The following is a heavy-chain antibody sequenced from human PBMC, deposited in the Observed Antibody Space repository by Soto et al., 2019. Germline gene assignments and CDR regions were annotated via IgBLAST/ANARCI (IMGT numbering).Heavy chain of an antibody. J-gene: IGHJ4*02. CDR2: IYFAGTT. D-gene: IGHD3-22*01. CDR1: DGSLSPDY. CDR3: ARLGAYYQAMDS. Sequence: SETLSVTCTVSDGSLSPDYWSWIRQPPGKGLEWIGYIYFAGTTTYNPSLQSRVSISLDTSKNEVSLKLTSVTAADTAVYFCARLGAYYQAMDSWGQGTLVTVS. V-gene: IGHV4-59*08.